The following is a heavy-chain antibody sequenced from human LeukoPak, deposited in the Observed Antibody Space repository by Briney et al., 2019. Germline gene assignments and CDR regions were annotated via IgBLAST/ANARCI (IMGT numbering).Heavy chain of an antibody. CDR2: IRSKANSYAT. D-gene: IGHD2-15*01. CDR3: TRLNSGADI. Sequence: GGSLRLSYAASGFTFSGSAMHWGRQASGKGLEWVGRIRSKANSYATAYAASVKGRFTISRDDSKNTAYLQMNSLKTEDTAVYYCTRLNSGADIWGQGTMVTVSS. J-gene: IGHJ3*02. CDR1: GFTFSGSA. V-gene: IGHV3-73*01.